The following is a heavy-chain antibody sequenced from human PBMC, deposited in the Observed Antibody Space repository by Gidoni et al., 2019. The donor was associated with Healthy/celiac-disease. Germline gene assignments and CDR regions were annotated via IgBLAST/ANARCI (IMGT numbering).Heavy chain of an antibody. CDR2: IIPICGTA. D-gene: IGHD3-3*01. CDR1: GCTFSIYS. J-gene: IGHJ6*02. V-gene: IGHV1-69*01. CDR3: GRGRGAPPGEFGSGSRYDYYGMDV. Sequence: QVQLVQSGAAVKKPGSSVKVSCKASGCTFSIYSISWVRQSPGQGLEWMGGIIPICGTANYAQKCQGRVTITEDEYTRKAYRERSSVRSEETAVYYCGRGRGAPPGEFGSGSRYDYYGMDVWGQGTTVTVS.